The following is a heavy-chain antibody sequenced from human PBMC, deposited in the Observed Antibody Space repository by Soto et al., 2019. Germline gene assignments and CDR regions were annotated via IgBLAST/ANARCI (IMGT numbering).Heavy chain of an antibody. CDR3: ARSYDSSGYYQKNNWFDP. J-gene: IGHJ5*02. D-gene: IGHD3-22*01. CDR1: GGSVSSGSYY. V-gene: IGHV4-61*01. CDR2: IYYSGST. Sequence: ASETLSLTCTVSGGSVSSGSYYWSWIRQPPGKGLEWIGYIYYSGSTNYNPSLKSRVTISVDTSKNQFSLKLSSVTAADTAVYYCARSYDSSGYYQKNNWFDPWGQGTLVTVSS.